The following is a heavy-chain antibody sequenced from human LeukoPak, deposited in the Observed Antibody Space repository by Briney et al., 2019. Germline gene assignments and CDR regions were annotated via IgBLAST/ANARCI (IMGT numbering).Heavy chain of an antibody. Sequence: SETLSLTCTVSGGSISSYYWSWIRQPPGKGLEWIGYIYYSGSTNYNPSLKSRVTISVDTSKNQFSLKLSSVTAADTAVYYCARGSGWYFWGQGALVTVSS. CDR2: IYYSGST. J-gene: IGHJ4*02. D-gene: IGHD6-19*01. CDR1: GGSISSYY. V-gene: IGHV4-59*01. CDR3: ARGSGWYF.